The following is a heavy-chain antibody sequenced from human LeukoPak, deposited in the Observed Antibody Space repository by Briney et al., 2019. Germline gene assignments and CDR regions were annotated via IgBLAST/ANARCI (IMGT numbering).Heavy chain of an antibody. D-gene: IGHD6-6*01. J-gene: IGHJ4*02. CDR2: ITDSGGST. CDR3: AKGSSSSRPYYFDY. Sequence: AGGSLRLSCAASGFSFSSYAMSWVRQAPGKGLEWVSAITDSGGSTYHADSVMGRFTISRDNSKNTLFLQMNSLRVEDTAVYYCAKGSSSSRPYYFDYWGQGTLVTVSS. CDR1: GFSFSSYA. V-gene: IGHV3-23*01.